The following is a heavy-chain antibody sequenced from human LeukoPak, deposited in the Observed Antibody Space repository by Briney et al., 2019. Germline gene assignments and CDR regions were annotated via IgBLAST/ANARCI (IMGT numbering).Heavy chain of an antibody. J-gene: IGHJ4*02. CDR1: GASISTNTHY. V-gene: IGHV4-39*01. CDR2: IHHTVTP. CDR3: MRHASGEPPRY. Sequence: SETLSLTCIVSGASISTNTHYSGWVRQPPGKGLEWIASIHHTVTPYYNPSLKSRVTISVDTSKNQFSLQFSSVIAADTAVYYCMRHASGEPPRYWGQGTLVTASS. D-gene: IGHD7-27*01.